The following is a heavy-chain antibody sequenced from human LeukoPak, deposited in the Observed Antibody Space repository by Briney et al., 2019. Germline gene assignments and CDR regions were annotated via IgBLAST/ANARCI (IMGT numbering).Heavy chain of an antibody. V-gene: IGHV4-34*01. CDR2: INHSGST. CDR1: GGSFSGDY. CDR3: ARRPRYSSGWYYFDS. Sequence: SETLSLTCAVHGGSFSGDYWNWIRPPPGKGLEWIGGINHSGSTNYNPSLKSRVTISVDRSKNQFSLKLGSVTAADTAVYYCARRPRYSSGWYYFDSWGQGTLVTVSS. J-gene: IGHJ4*02. D-gene: IGHD6-19*01.